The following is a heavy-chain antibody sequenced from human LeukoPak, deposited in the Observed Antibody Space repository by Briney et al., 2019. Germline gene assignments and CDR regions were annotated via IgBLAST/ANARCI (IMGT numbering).Heavy chain of an antibody. J-gene: IGHJ4*02. V-gene: IGHV4-61*01. CDR1: GGSVSSGSSY. Sequence: SETLSLTCTVSGGSVSSGSSYWSWIRQPPGKGLEWIGYIYYRGSTNYNPSLKSRVTISIDTSKNQFPLKLSSVTATDTAVYYCARDRLGIPPDCWGQGTLVTVSS. CDR2: IYYRGST. D-gene: IGHD3-10*01. CDR3: ARDRLGIPPDC.